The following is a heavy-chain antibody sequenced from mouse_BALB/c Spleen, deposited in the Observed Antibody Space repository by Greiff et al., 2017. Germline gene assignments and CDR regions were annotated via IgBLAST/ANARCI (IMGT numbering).Heavy chain of an antibody. V-gene: IGHV5-6-5*01. Sequence: EVQGVESGGGLVKPGGSLKLSCAASGFTFSSYAMSWVRQTPEKRLEWVASISSGGSTYYPDSVKGRFTISRDNARNILYVQMSSLRSEDTAMYYCARAMIRNAMDYWGQGTSVTVSS. CDR3: ARAMIRNAMDY. CDR2: ISSGGST. D-gene: IGHD2-4*01. CDR1: GFTFSSYA. J-gene: IGHJ4*01.